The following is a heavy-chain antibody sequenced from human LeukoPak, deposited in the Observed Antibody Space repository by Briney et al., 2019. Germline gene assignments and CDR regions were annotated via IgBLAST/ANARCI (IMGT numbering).Heavy chain of an antibody. CDR2: IKQDGSEK. D-gene: IGHD1-26*01. V-gene: IGHV3-7*01. J-gene: IGHJ1*01. Sequence: GGSLRLSCVASGFTFRTYWMSWVRQAPGKGLEWVANIKQDGSEKYYVDSVKGRFTISRDSADNSLFLQMDSLRAEDTAVYYCARDKIVGATTGTSFQHWGQGTLVIVSS. CDR1: GFTFRTYW. CDR3: ARDKIVGATTGTSFQH.